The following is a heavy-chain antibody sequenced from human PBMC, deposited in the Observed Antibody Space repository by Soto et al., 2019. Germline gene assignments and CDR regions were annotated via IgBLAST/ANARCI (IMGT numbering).Heavy chain of an antibody. V-gene: IGHV4-59*08. D-gene: IGHD5-12*01. CDR2: IYYSGST. Sequence: SETLSLTCTVSSGSISGYYWSWIRQPPGKGLEWIGHIYYSGSTNYNPSLKSRVSISVDTSKNQFSLKLSPVTAADTAVYYCARHRGGYDLFYFDSWGQGTLVTVSS. J-gene: IGHJ4*02. CDR3: ARHRGGYDLFYFDS. CDR1: SGSISGYY.